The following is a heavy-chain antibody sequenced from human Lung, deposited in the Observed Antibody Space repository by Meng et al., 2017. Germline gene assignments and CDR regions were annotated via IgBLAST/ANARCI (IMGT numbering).Heavy chain of an antibody. Sequence: VQRQQGGAGLLKPSDPLSLTCVVSGGCFSDYCWSWPRQPPGKGLGWIGEINHSGSTNSNPSLESRATISVDTSQTNLSLKLSSVTAADSAVYYCARGTTTMAHDFDYWGQGTLVTVSS. CDR3: ARGTTTMAHDFDY. V-gene: IGHV4-34*01. CDR2: INHSGST. J-gene: IGHJ4*02. CDR1: GGCFSDYC. D-gene: IGHD4-11*01.